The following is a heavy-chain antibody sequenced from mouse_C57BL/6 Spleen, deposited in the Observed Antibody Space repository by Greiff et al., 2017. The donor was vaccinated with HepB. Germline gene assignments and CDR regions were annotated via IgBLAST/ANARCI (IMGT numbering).Heavy chain of an antibody. Sequence: VQLQQSGAELVRPGASVKLSCTASGFNIKDYYMHWVKQRPEQGLEWIGRIDPEDGDTEYAPKFQGKATMTADPSSNTAYLQLSSLTSEDTAVYYCTTSGLGPGFDYWGQGTTLTVSS. CDR1: GFNIKDYY. CDR3: TTSGLGPGFDY. CDR2: IDPEDGDT. J-gene: IGHJ2*01. V-gene: IGHV14-1*01. D-gene: IGHD4-1*01.